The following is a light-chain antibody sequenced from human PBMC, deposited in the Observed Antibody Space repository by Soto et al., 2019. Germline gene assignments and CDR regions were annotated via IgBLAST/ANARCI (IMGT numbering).Light chain of an antibody. V-gene: IGLV1-51*01. J-gene: IGLJ3*02. Sequence: QSVLTQPPSVSAAPGQTVTISCSGGSSNIGANFVSWYQHLPGTAPQLLIYDNNKRPSGIPDRFSGSKSGTSATLGITGLQTGDETDYYCGTWDSALSAWVFGGGTKVTVL. CDR1: SSNIGANF. CDR2: DNN. CDR3: GTWDSALSAWV.